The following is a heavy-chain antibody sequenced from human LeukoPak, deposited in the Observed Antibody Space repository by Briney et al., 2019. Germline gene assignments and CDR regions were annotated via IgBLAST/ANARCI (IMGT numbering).Heavy chain of an antibody. CDR3: ARVAVAGIHAFDI. Sequence: SETLSLTCTVSGGSISSYSWSWIRQPPGKGLEWIWDIYYSGSTNYNPSLKSRVTISVDTSKNQFSLKLSSVTAADTAVYYCARVAVAGIHAFDIWGQGTMVTVSS. V-gene: IGHV4-59*01. D-gene: IGHD6-19*01. CDR1: GGSISSYS. CDR2: IYYSGST. J-gene: IGHJ3*02.